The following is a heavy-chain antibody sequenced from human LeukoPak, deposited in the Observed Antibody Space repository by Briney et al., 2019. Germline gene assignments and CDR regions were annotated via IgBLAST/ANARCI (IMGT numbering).Heavy chain of an antibody. D-gene: IGHD4-17*01. J-gene: IGHJ4*02. CDR1: GGSISSFY. CDR2: IRSGGTT. CDR3: ARHMGSGDYPLDY. V-gene: IGHV4-59*08. Sequence: PSETLSLTCTVSGGSISSFYWSWFRQTPEKGLEGGAYIRSGGTTNYNPHLRSRLTISIDPSTNQFSLKLSSVTAADSAVYYCARHMGSGDYPLDYWGQGTLVTVSS.